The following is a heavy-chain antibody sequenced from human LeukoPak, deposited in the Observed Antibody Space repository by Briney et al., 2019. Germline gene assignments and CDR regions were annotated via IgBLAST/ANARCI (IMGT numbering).Heavy chain of an antibody. V-gene: IGHV5-51*01. D-gene: IGHD6-13*01. CDR3: ARSGGNFYSSTWYGH. Sequence: GESLQISCKGSGYSFTSYWIAWVRQMPGKGLEWMGIIYPGDPDTRYSPSFQGQVTISADKSISTAYLQWSSLKASDTAMYYCARSGGNFYSSTWYGHWGQGTLVTVSS. CDR2: IYPGDPDT. CDR1: GYSFTSYW. J-gene: IGHJ1*01.